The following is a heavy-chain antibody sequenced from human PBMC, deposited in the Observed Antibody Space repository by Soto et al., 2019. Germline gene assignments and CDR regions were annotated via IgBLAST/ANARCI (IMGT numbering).Heavy chain of an antibody. D-gene: IGHD1-26*01. Sequence: QVQLQESGPGLVKPSQTLSLTCSVSGASTVSHYHWTWIRQPPGKGLEWVGYIFNSGTTFYNPSLTSRLSISMDTSGNPFSLELRSVTAADTAVYYCALALGPTTGLDYWGQGTLVTVSS. V-gene: IGHV4-31*02. J-gene: IGHJ4*02. CDR1: GASTVSHYH. CDR2: IFNSGTT. CDR3: ALALGPTTGLDY.